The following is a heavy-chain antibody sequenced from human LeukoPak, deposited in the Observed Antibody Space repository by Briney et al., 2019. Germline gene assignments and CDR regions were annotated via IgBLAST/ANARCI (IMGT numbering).Heavy chain of an antibody. V-gene: IGHV1-2*06. D-gene: IGHD6-13*01. J-gene: IGHJ4*02. CDR1: GYTFTGSY. CDR2: INPNNGDT. Sequence: GASVKVSCKASGYTFTGSYMHWVRQAPGQGLEWMGRINPNNGDTNYAQKFQGRVTMTRDSSISTAYMELSRLRSDDTAVYYCARVDSYTTTWYAMDYWGQGTLVTVSS. CDR3: ARVDSYTTTWYAMDY.